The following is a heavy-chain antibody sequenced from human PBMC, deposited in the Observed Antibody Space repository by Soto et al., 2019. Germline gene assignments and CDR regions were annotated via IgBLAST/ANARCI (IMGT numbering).Heavy chain of an antibody. Sequence: PSETLSLTCTVSGGSISSYYWSWIRQPPGKGLEWIGYIYYSGSTNYNPSLKSRVTISVDTSKNQFSLKLSSVTAADTAVYYCARVLPHLFWFDPWGQGTLVTVSS. CDR2: IYYSGST. V-gene: IGHV4-59*01. CDR1: GGSISSYY. CDR3: ARVLPHLFWFDP. J-gene: IGHJ5*02.